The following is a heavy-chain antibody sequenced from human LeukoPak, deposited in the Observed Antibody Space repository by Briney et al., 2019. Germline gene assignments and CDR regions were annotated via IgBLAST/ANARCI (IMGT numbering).Heavy chain of an antibody. J-gene: IGHJ5*02. Sequence: SQTLSLTCTVSGDSVSSDNYYWSWIRQHPGKGLEWIGYIYYSGAPYYNPSLKSRVSISVDTSENQFSLRLSSVTAADTAVYYCARQRHDYGAYGENGWFDPWGQGTLVTVSS. CDR3: ARQRHDYGAYGENGWFDP. CDR2: IYYSGAP. V-gene: IGHV4-31*03. D-gene: IGHD4-17*01. CDR1: GDSVSSDNYY.